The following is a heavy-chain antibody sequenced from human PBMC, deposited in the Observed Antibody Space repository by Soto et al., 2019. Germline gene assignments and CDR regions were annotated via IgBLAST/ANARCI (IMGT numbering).Heavy chain of an antibody. CDR3: ARTLGNWYFDL. J-gene: IGHJ2*01. Sequence: GGSLRLSCIGSEYSFSSFEMNWVRQAPGKGLEWVSYMSTSGADIKYADSVKGRFTVSRDNSKNSLFLQMDSLRADDTAIYYRARTLGNWYFDLWGRGTLVTVSS. CDR1: EYSFSSFE. V-gene: IGHV3-48*03. D-gene: IGHD7-27*01. CDR2: MSTSGADI.